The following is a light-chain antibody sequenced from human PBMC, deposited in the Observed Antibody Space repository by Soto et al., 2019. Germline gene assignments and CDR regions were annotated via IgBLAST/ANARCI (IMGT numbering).Light chain of an antibody. J-gene: IGKJ1*01. CDR1: QSISSW. CDR2: DAS. V-gene: IGKV1-5*01. CDR3: QQYGSSTWT. Sequence: DIQMTQSPSSVSASVGDRVTITCRASQSISSWLAWYQQKPGKAPKLLIYDASSLQSGVPSRFSGSGSRTDFTLTISRLEPEDFAVYYCQQYGSSTWTFGQGTKVDIK.